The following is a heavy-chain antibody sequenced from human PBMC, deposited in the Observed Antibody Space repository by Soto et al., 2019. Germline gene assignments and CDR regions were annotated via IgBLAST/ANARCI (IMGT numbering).Heavy chain of an antibody. CDR2: INHSGST. D-gene: IGHD1-26*01. V-gene: IGHV4-34*01. Sequence: QVQLQQWGAGLLKPSETLSLTCAVYGGSFSGYYWSWIRQPPGKGLEWIGEINHSGSTNYNPSLKSRVTISVDTSKNQFSLKLSSVTAADTAVYYCAKWGGAGSDYWGQGTLVTVSS. J-gene: IGHJ4*02. CDR3: AKWGGAGSDY. CDR1: GGSFSGYY.